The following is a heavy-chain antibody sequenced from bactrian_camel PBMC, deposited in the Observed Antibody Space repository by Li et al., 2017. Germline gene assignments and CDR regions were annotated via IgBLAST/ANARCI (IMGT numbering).Heavy chain of an antibody. CDR3: ATVLQGTLCRWENFGY. CDR1: GTVYTDIC. V-gene: IGHV3S53*01. Sequence: VQAGGSLRLTCVATGTVYTDICMGWVRRVPGARDEGVAGIARDGGTTYADRVKGRFTISQDNAKNTVTLQMNSLKPEDTAVYSCATVLQGTLCRWENFGYWGQGTQVTVS. CDR2: IARDGGT. D-gene: IGHD1*01. J-gene: IGHJ6*01.